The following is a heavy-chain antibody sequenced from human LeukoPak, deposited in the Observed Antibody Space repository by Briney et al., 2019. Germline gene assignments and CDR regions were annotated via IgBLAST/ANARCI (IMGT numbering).Heavy chain of an antibody. Sequence: KGQEWVSVVYSGGGTDCADSVQGRFTLSRDNSKNTLYLQMNSLRAEDTAVYYCAREGEGSWFDPWGQGTLVTVSS. CDR3: AREGEGSWFDP. V-gene: IGHV3-53*01. D-gene: IGHD3-16*01. J-gene: IGHJ5*02. CDR2: VYSGGGT.